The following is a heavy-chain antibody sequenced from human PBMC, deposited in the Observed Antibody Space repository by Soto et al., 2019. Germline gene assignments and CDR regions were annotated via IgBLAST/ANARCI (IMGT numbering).Heavy chain of an antibody. D-gene: IGHD3-10*01. Sequence: GGSLRLSCAASGFTFSSYAMSWVRQAPGKGLEWVSATSGSGGSTYYADSVKGRFTISRDNSKNTLYLQMNSLRAEDTAVYYCAKDGETYYYYGMDVWGQGTTVTVSS. J-gene: IGHJ6*02. CDR2: TSGSGGST. CDR3: AKDGETYYYYGMDV. V-gene: IGHV3-23*01. CDR1: GFTFSSYA.